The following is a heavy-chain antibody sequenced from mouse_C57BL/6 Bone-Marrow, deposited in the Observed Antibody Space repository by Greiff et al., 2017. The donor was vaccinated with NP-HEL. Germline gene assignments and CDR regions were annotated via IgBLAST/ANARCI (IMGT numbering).Heavy chain of an antibody. Sequence: EVKLVESGGGLVKPGGSLKLSCAASGFTFSSYAMSWVRQTPEKRLEWVATISDGGSYTYYPDTVKGRFTISRDNAKNNLYLQMSHLKSEDTAMYYCARDSLVAYWGQGTLVTVSA. J-gene: IGHJ3*01. V-gene: IGHV5-4*01. CDR1: GFTFSSYA. CDR3: ARDSLVAY. CDR2: ISDGGSYT.